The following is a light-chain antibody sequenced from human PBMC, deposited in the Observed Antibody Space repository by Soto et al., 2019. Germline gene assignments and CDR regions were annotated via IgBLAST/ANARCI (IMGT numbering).Light chain of an antibody. CDR1: SSDVGGYNY. CDR3: SSYTTSNTRQIV. V-gene: IGLV2-14*03. J-gene: IGLJ1*01. CDR2: DVS. Sequence: QSALTQPASASGSPGQSITISCTGTSSDVGGYNYVSWYQHHPGKAPKLMIFDVSNRPSGVSNRFSGSKSGNTASLTISGLQPEDEADYYCSSYTTSNTRQIVFGTGTKATVL.